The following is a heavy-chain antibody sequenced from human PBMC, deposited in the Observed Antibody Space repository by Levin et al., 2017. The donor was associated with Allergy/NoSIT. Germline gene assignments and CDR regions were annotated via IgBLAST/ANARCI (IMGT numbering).Heavy chain of an antibody. CDR2: ISSSSSYI. J-gene: IGHJ6*02. CDR1: GFTFSSYS. V-gene: IGHV3-21*01. CDR3: ARDKGLDGIAAAGIYYYYGMDV. Sequence: KTGGSLRLSCAASGFTFSSYSMNWVRQAPGKGLEWVSSISSSSSYIYYADSVKGRFTISRDNAKNSLYLQMNSLRAEDTAVYYCARDKGLDGIAAAGIYYYYGMDVWGQGTTVTVSS. D-gene: IGHD6-13*01.